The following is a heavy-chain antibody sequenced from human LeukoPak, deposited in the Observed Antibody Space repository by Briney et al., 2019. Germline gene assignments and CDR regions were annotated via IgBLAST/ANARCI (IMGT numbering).Heavy chain of an antibody. J-gene: IGHJ4*02. Sequence: SETLSLTWAVYGGSFSGYYWSWIRQPPGKGLEWIGEINHSGSTNYNPSLKSRVTISVDTSKDQFSLKLSSVTAADTAVYYCARASPQENIVVVAAAYFDYWGQGTLVTVSS. CDR2: INHSGST. CDR1: GGSFSGYY. D-gene: IGHD2-2*01. V-gene: IGHV4-34*01. CDR3: ARASPQENIVVVAAAYFDY.